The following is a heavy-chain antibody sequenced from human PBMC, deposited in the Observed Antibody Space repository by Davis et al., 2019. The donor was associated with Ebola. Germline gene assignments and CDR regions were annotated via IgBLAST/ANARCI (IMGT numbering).Heavy chain of an antibody. V-gene: IGHV5-51*01. CDR1: GYSFTSYW. CDR2: IYPGDSDT. D-gene: IGHD2-8*01. Sequence: GESLKISCKGSGYSFTSYWIGWVRQMPGKGLEWMGIIYPGDSDTRYSPSFQGQVTISADKSISTAYLQWSSLKASDTAMYYCARRGYCTNGVCQGFDYWGQGTLVTVSS. CDR3: ARRGYCTNGVCQGFDY. J-gene: IGHJ4*02.